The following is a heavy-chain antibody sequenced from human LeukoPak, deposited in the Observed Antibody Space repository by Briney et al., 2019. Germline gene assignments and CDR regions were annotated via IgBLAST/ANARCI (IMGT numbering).Heavy chain of an antibody. CDR1: GFTFSSYG. Sequence: GRSLRLSCGASGFTFSSYGMHWVRQAPGKGLEWVAVVSYDGSNKHYADSVKGRFTISRDNSKNTLYLEMNSLRAEDMAVYYCAKSASGGYYFDYWGQGTLVTVSS. CDR3: AKSASGGYYFDY. J-gene: IGHJ4*02. CDR2: VSYDGSNK. D-gene: IGHD1-26*01. V-gene: IGHV3-30*18.